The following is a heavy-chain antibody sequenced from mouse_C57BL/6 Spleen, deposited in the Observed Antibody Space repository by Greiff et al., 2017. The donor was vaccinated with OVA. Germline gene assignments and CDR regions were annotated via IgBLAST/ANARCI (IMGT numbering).Heavy chain of an antibody. Sequence: VHLVVSGAELVKPGASVKLSCKASGYTFTSYWMHWVKQRPGRGLEWIGRIDPNSGGTKYNEKFKSKATLTVDKPSSTAYMQLSSLTSEDSAVYYCARAFYDGYYVGYFDVWGTGTTVTVSS. D-gene: IGHD2-3*01. CDR2: IDPNSGGT. CDR3: ARAFYDGYYVGYFDV. V-gene: IGHV1-72*01. J-gene: IGHJ1*03. CDR1: GYTFTSYW.